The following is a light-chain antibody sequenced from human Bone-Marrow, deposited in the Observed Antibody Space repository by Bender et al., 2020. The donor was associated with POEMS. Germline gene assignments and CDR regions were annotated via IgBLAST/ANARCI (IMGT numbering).Light chain of an antibody. CDR2: INN. Sequence: QSALTQPASVSGSPGESITVSCSGSSSYNLDSRFVSWYQMSPGQAPQLLIYINNQRPSGVPDRFSGSKSGTSASLAISGLQSEDEADYYCAAWEDSLNGWVFGGGTKLTVL. V-gene: IGLV1-44*01. J-gene: IGLJ3*02. CDR3: AAWEDSLNGWV. CDR1: SSYNLDSRF.